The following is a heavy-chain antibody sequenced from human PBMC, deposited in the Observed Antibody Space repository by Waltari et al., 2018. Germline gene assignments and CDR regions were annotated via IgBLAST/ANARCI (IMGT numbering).Heavy chain of an antibody. Sequence: QVTLKESGPVLVKPTETLTLTCTVSGFSLSNARMGVSWIRQPPGKALEWLAHIFSNDEKSYSTSLKSRLTISKDTSKSQVVLTMTNMDPVDTATYYCARLVGATTEGYYYYGMDVWGQGTTVTVSS. CDR1: GFSLSNARMG. CDR3: ARLVGATTEGYYYYGMDV. D-gene: IGHD1-26*01. CDR2: IFSNDEK. J-gene: IGHJ6*02. V-gene: IGHV2-26*01.